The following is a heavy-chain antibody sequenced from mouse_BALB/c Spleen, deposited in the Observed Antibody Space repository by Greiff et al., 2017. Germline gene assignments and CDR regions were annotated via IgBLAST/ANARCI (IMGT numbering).Heavy chain of an antibody. CDR1: GFTFNTYA. D-gene: IGHD6-2*01. Sequence: EVKLQESGGGLVQPKGSLKLSCAASGFTFNTYAMNWVRQAPGKGLEWVARIRSKSNNYATYYADSVKDRFTISRDDSQSMLYLQMNNLKTEDTAMYYCVRHGSPYYAMDYWGQGTSVTVSS. J-gene: IGHJ4*01. V-gene: IGHV10-1*02. CDR2: IRSKSNNYAT. CDR3: VRHGSPYYAMDY.